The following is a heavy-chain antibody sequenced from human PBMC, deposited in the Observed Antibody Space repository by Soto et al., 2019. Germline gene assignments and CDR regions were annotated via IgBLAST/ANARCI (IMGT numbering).Heavy chain of an antibody. J-gene: IGHJ3*02. CDR2: IDHSGTT. D-gene: IGHD2-15*01. CDR3: ARDCSGRSCYISEGFDI. V-gene: IGHV4-4*02. Sequence: QVQLQESGPGLVKPSGTQSLTCAVSSGSISSSNWWSWVRQPPGKGLEWIGEIDHSGTTNYNPSLKHRVTISVDLTRNQFSLNLSSVTAAHTAVYYCARDCSGRSCYISEGFDIWGQGTMVTASS. CDR1: SGSISSSNW.